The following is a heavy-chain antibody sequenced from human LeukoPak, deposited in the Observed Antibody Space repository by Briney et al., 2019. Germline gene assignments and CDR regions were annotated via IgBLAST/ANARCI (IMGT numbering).Heavy chain of an antibody. CDR2: IVVGSGNT. CDR3: AAESYYYGGNSSLLGY. Sequence: SVRVSCKASGFTFTSSAMQWVRQARGQRLEWIGWIVVGSGNTNYAQKFQERVTITRDMSTSTAYMELSSLRSEDTAVYYCAAESYYYGGNSSLLGYWGQGTLVTVSS. V-gene: IGHV1-58*02. D-gene: IGHD4-23*01. J-gene: IGHJ4*02. CDR1: GFTFTSSA.